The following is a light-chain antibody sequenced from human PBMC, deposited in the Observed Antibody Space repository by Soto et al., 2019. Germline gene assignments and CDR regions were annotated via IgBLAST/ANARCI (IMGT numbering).Light chain of an antibody. CDR3: QHYNSYSEA. V-gene: IGKV1-5*03. CDR2: KAS. J-gene: IGKJ1*01. Sequence: QMTQSPSSLSASVGDRFTITCRASQTISSWLAWYQQKPGKAPKLLIYKASTLKSGVPSRFSGSGSGTEFTLTISSLQPDDFATYYCQHYNSYSEAFGQGTKVDIK. CDR1: QTISSW.